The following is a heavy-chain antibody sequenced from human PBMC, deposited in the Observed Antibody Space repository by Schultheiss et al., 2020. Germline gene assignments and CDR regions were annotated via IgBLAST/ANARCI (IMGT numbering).Heavy chain of an antibody. D-gene: IGHD2-2*01. CDR1: GYTFTSYY. J-gene: IGHJ6*02. V-gene: IGHV1-46*01. CDR2: INPSGGST. Sequence: ASVKVSCKASGYTFTSYYMHWVRQAPGQGLEWMGIINPSGGSTSYAQKFQGRVTMTRDTSTSTVYMELSSLRSEDTAVYYCARDRIVVVPAATSYYYYYGMDVWGQGTTVTVSS. CDR3: ARDRIVVVPAATSYYYYYGMDV.